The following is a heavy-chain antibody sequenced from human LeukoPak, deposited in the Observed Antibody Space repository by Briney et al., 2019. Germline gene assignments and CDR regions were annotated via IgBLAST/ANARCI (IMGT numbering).Heavy chain of an antibody. CDR1: GYTFTSYG. V-gene: IGHV1-18*01. J-gene: IGHJ4*02. D-gene: IGHD3-10*01. Sequence: GASVKVSCKASGYTFTSYGISWVRQAPGQGLEWMGWISAYNGNTNYAQKLQGRVTMTTDTSTSTAYMELRSLRSDDTAVYYCARVTSDAPRFGELYIFGYWGQGTLVTVSS. CDR2: ISAYNGNT. CDR3: ARVTSDAPRFGELYIFGY.